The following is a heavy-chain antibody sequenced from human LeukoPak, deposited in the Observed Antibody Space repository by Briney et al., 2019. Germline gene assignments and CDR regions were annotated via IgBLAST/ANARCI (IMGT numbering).Heavy chain of an antibody. CDR1: GYTFTGYY. D-gene: IGHD2-2*01. CDR2: INPNSGGT. Sequence: ASVKVSCKASGYTFTGYYMHWVRQAPGQGLEWMGWINPNSGGTNYAQKFQGRVTMTRDTSISTAYMELSRLRSDDTAAYYCARDIGEDCSSTSCYPWGQGTLVTVSS. J-gene: IGHJ5*02. V-gene: IGHV1-2*02. CDR3: ARDIGEDCSSTSCYP.